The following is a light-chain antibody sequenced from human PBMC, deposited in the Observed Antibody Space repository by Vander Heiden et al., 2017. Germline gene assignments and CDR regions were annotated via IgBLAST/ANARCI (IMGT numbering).Light chain of an antibody. CDR3: MQNVQTSKT. CDR2: LGS. CDR1: QSLLHSDGYNY. Sequence: DIVMTQSLLSLTVPPGVAASIPCRSSQSLLHSDGYNYLAWYLQKPGQSPRLLIYLGSNRASGVPDRFNGSGSGTDFTLKISRVEPEDVGVYYCMQNVQTSKTFGQGTRLEIK. J-gene: IGKJ5*01. V-gene: IGKV2-28*01.